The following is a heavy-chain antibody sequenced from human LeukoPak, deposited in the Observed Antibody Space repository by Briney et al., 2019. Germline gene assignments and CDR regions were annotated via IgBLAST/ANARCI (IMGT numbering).Heavy chain of an antibody. D-gene: IGHD3-3*01. CDR2: IYTSGST. CDR3: ARDRYDFWSGYPWFDP. Sequence: SQTLSLTCTVSGGSISSGSYYWSWIRPPAGKGLEWIGRIYTSGSTNYHPSLKSRVTISVDTSKNQFSLKLSSVTAADTAVYYCARDRYDFWSGYPWFDPWGQGTLVTVSS. CDR1: GGSISSGSYY. V-gene: IGHV4-61*02. J-gene: IGHJ5*02.